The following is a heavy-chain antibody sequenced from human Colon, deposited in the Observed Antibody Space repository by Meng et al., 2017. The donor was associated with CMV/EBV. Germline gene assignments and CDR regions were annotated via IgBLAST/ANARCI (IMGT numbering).Heavy chain of an antibody. CDR1: GASVNSDNNY. CDR2: VYYSGST. Sequence: LETLSLTCTVSGASVNSDNNYWSWIRQPPGKGLEFIGYVYYSGSTNYSPYFKGRVTISVDTSKNQFSLKLTSVTAADTAVYYCTRGNSALWDNDHWGQGTLVTVSS. J-gene: IGHJ4*02. D-gene: IGHD3-16*01. CDR3: TRGNSALWDNDH. V-gene: IGHV4-61*01.